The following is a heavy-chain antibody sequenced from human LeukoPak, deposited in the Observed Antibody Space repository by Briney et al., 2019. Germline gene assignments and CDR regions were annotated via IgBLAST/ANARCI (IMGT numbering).Heavy chain of an antibody. V-gene: IGHV1-2*02. CDR2: INPNSGGT. J-gene: IGHJ4*02. Sequence: ASVKVSCKASGYTFTGYYMHWVRQAPGQGLEWMGWINPNSGGTHYAQKFQGRVTMTRNTSISTAYMELSRLRSDDTAVYYCARDLEAVACGAIFDYWGQGTLVTVSS. CDR1: GYTFTGYY. D-gene: IGHD6-19*01. CDR3: ARDLEAVACGAIFDY.